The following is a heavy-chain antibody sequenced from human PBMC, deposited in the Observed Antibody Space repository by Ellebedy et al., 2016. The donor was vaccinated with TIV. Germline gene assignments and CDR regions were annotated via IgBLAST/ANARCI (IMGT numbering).Heavy chain of an antibody. CDR3: ARDLGELLPALNFDY. J-gene: IGHJ4*02. V-gene: IGHV3-21*01. CDR1: GFTFSSYA. D-gene: IGHD1-26*01. Sequence: GESLKISCAASGFTFSSYAMNWVRQAPGKGLEWVSSITSSSSYRFYADSVKGRFTISRDNTKNSLYLQMKSLRAEDTAVYYCARDLGELLPALNFDYWGQGSLVTVSS. CDR2: ITSSSSYR.